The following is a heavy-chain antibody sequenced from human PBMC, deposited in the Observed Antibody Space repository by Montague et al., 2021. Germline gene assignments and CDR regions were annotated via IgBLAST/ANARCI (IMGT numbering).Heavy chain of an antibody. CDR3: ARDSPVVEPWVGEHKGAFDF. D-gene: IGHD3-10*01. CDR2: VYKSGDT. CDR1: GDSISSYEYY. V-gene: IGHV4-4*07. J-gene: IGHJ3*01. Sequence: SETLSLTCSVSGDSISSYEYYWTWIRQPAGRGLEWIGRVYKSGDTNTNPSLRSRLTLSVDTSKNHFSLNLTSVTAADTAVYFCARDSPVVEPWVGEHKGAFDFWGQGTMVTVSS.